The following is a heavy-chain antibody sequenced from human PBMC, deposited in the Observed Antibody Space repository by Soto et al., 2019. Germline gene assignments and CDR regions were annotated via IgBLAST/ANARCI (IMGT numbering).Heavy chain of an antibody. CDR3: ARWSGVGVAGMDV. D-gene: IGHD3-10*01. Sequence: QVQLQESGPRLVKSSQTLYLTCTVSGGSINSGDYYWSWIRQSPGKGLEWVGYMDYSGITDYNASLKTRVTMAMDPSKNPFSLRLNSVTAAETSGYFCARWSGVGVAGMDVWGQGTTVTVSS. CDR2: MDYSGIT. V-gene: IGHV4-30-4*01. J-gene: IGHJ6*02. CDR1: GGSINSGDYY.